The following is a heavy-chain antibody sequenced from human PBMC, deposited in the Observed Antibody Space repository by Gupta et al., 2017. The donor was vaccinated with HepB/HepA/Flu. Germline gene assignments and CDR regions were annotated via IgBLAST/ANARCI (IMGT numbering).Heavy chain of an antibody. D-gene: IGHD3-16*01. V-gene: IGHV3-7*01. J-gene: IGHJ4*02. Sequence: EVQLVASGGGLVQPGGSLRLSCAASGFLFNRYWMNWVRQTPGKGLEWVANIKTDGSVEQYVDSVRGRFTISRDNAKNSFFLQMNSLRVEDTAVYFCMTGGPGYWGQGTLVTVSS. CDR1: GFLFNRYW. CDR2: IKTDGSVE. CDR3: MTGGPGY.